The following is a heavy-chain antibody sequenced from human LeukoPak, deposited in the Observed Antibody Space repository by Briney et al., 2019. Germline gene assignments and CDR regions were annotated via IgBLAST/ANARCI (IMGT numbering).Heavy chain of an antibody. V-gene: IGHV3-30*04. J-gene: IGHJ5*02. CDR3: ARELTSFVVVVAATPPYWFDP. CDR2: ISYDGSNK. CDR1: GFTFSNHA. Sequence: GGSLRLSCAASGFTFSNHAMHWVRQAPGKGLEWVAVISYDGSNKYYADSVKGRFTISRDNSKNTLYLQMNSLRAEDTAVYYCARELTSFVVVVAATPPYWFDPWGQGTLVTVSS. D-gene: IGHD2-15*01.